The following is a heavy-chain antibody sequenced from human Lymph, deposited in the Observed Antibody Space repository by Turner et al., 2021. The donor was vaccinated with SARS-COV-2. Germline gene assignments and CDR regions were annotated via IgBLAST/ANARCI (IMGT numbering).Heavy chain of an antibody. Sequence: QVQLVESGGGVAQPGRALRLSCAASEFTFRNSGMHWVRQAPGKGLEWVAVIWFDGSNKSYADSVKGRFTISRDNSKNTLYLQMNSLRAEDTAVYYCARHNGGRLDYWGQGTLVTVSS. CDR2: IWFDGSNK. V-gene: IGHV3-33*01. D-gene: IGHD3-16*01. CDR1: EFTFRNSG. CDR3: ARHNGGRLDY. J-gene: IGHJ4*02.